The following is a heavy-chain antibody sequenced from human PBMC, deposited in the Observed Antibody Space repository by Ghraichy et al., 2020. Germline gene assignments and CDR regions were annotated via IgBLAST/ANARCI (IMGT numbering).Heavy chain of an antibody. J-gene: IGHJ4*02. CDR1: RDSISSGGYS. Sequence: SETLSLTCAVSRDSISSGGYSWSWFRRPPGKGLEWIGYIYSIGSTYYNPSLKSRVTISVDTSKNQFSLKVRSVTAADTAVYYCARVVNGDYTDYWGQGILVTVSS. D-gene: IGHD2/OR15-2a*01. CDR3: ARVVNGDYTDY. CDR2: IYSIGST. V-gene: IGHV4-30-4*07.